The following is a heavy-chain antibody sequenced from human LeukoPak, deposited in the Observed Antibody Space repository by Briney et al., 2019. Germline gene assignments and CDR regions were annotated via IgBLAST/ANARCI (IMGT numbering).Heavy chain of an antibody. CDR1: GYTFTSYD. V-gene: IGHV1-18*01. J-gene: IGHJ4*02. D-gene: IGHD1-26*01. CDR2: ISAYNGNT. CDR3: ARDRRFLVGARSFDY. Sequence: ASVKVSCKASGYTFTSYDINWVRQATGQGLEWMGWISAYNGNTNYAQKLQGRVTMTTDTSTSTAYVELRSLRSDDTAVYYCARDRRFLVGARSFDYWGQGTLVTVSS.